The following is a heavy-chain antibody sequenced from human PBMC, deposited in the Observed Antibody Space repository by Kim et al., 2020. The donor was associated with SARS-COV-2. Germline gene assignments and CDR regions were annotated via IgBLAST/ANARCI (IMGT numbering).Heavy chain of an antibody. J-gene: IGHJ3*01. CDR2: VNNYCSA. V-gene: IGHV4-34*01. CDR3: ARAVLTANDA. D-gene: IGHD2-8*01. Sequence: SETLSLTCAVSGGSFSGYYWYWSRLRPGQGLELIGEVNNYCSASSNQSLNSQVTVTVAMDTNQYSLNLSSVSAADAATAEYARAVLTANDA. CDR1: GGSFSGYY.